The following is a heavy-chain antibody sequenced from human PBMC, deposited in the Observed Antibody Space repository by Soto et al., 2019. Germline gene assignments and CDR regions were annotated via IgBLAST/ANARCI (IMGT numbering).Heavy chain of an antibody. Sequence: KPSETLSLTCAVSGGSISSGGYSWSWIRQPPGNGLEWIGYIYHSGSTYYNPSLKSRVTISVDRSKNQFSLKLSSVTAADTAVYYCARDRAEYSSSSKGEGWFDPWGQGTLVTVSS. J-gene: IGHJ5*02. D-gene: IGHD6-6*01. CDR3: ARDRAEYSSSSKGEGWFDP. CDR2: IYHSGST. CDR1: GGSISSGGYS. V-gene: IGHV4-30-2*01.